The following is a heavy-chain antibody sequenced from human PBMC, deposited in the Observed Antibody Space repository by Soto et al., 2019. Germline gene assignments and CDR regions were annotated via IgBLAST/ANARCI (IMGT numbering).Heavy chain of an antibody. J-gene: IGHJ3*01. D-gene: IGHD2-8*01. CDR1: GYTFTSYA. Sequence: ASVKVSCKASGYTFTSYAMHWVRQAPGQRLEWMGWINAGNGNTKYSQKFQGGVTITRDTSASTAYMELSSLRSEDTAVYYCAREKADIVLMVYADWGQVTMVTVS. V-gene: IGHV1-3*01. CDR2: INAGNGNT. CDR3: AREKADIVLMVYAD.